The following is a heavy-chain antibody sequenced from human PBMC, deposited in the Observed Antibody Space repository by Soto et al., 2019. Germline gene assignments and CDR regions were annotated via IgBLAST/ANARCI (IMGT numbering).Heavy chain of an antibody. D-gene: IGHD5-12*01. Sequence: QLQLQESGPGLVKPSETLSLTCSVSDDSINSGKYYWGWIRQPPGKGLEWIGSIDYRGNAYYNPSLQTRVTISLDKSKSQFSLKLNSVTAADSAVYFCASLEGLATISYYFDFWGPGALVTVSS. J-gene: IGHJ4*02. CDR3: ASLEGLATISYYFDF. CDR2: IDYRGNA. V-gene: IGHV4-39*01. CDR1: DDSINSGKYY.